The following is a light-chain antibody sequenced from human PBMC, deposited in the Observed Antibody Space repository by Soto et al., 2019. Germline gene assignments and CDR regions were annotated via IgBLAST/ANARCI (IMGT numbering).Light chain of an antibody. J-gene: IGKJ4*01. CDR3: QQFGNSPLS. CDR2: GAS. Sequence: EIVLTQSPGTLSLSPGERATLSCRASQSVSSSYLAWYQHKPGQSPRLLIYGASSRATGIPDRFSGSGSGTEFNLPIRGLEPEDFAVYYCQQFGNSPLSFGGGTKVEIK. CDR1: QSVSSSY. V-gene: IGKV3-20*01.